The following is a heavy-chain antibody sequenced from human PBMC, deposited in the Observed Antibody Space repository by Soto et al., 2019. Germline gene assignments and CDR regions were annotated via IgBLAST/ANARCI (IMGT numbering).Heavy chain of an antibody. CDR3: VRDGTKTLRDWFDP. D-gene: IGHD1-1*01. CDR2: IYATGTT. V-gene: IGHV4-4*07. J-gene: IGHJ5*02. Sequence: SETLSLTCTVSGAAISGFYWSWIRKSAGKGLEWIGRIYATGTTDYNPSLKSRVMMSVDTSKRQFSLKLRSVTAADTAVYYCVRDGTKTLRDWFDPWGQGISVTVSS. CDR1: GAAISGFY.